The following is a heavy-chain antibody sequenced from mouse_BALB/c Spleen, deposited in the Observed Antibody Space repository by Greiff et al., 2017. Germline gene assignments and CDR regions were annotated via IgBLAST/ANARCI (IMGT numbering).Heavy chain of an antibody. CDR2: ISSGGSYT. CDR1: GFTFSSYA. CDR3: ARWVITTGFAY. V-gene: IGHV5-9-4*01. J-gene: IGHJ3*01. D-gene: IGHD2-4*01. Sequence: EVHLVESGGGLVKPGGSLKLSCAASGFTFSSYAMSWVRQSPEKRLEWVAEISSGGSYTYYPDTVTGRFTISRDNAKNTLYLEMSSLRSEDTATYYCARWVITTGFAYWGQGTLVTVSA.